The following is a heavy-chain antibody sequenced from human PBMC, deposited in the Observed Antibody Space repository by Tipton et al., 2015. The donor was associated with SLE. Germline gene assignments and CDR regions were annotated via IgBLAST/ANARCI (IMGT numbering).Heavy chain of an antibody. CDR2: IYYSGST. Sequence: TLSLTCTVSGGSISSGDYYWSWIRQPPGKGLEWIGYIYYSGSTYYNPSLKSRVTISVDTSKNQFSLKLSSVTAADTAVYYCARDGLGYSSAFDIWGQGTMVTVSS. D-gene: IGHD6-6*01. J-gene: IGHJ3*02. CDR3: ARDGLGYSSAFDI. V-gene: IGHV4-30-4*01. CDR1: GGSISSGDYY.